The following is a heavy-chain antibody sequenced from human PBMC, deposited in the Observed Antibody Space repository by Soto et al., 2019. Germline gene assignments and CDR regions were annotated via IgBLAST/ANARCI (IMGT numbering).Heavy chain of an antibody. CDR1: GYTFNTYY. J-gene: IGHJ4*02. CDR2: IHPSGGGT. V-gene: IGHV1-46*02. CDR3: ARGGHIAVVTASFDN. D-gene: IGHD2-21*02. Sequence: QVQLVQSGAEVRKPGASVKVSCKPSGYTFNTYYLDWLRQAPGQALEWMGVIHPSGGGTTYAQKFLGRVTVTRDTSTTTVFMELSSLRSDDTAVYYCARGGHIAVVTASFDNWGQGTMVTVSS.